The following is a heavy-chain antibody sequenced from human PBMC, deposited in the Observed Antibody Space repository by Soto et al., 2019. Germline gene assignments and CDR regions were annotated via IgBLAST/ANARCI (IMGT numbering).Heavy chain of an antibody. J-gene: IGHJ4*02. CDR1: GYTFTSYG. D-gene: IGHD3-10*01. V-gene: IGHV1-18*01. CDR3: ARDEHYYGSGSYYPYYFDY. CDR2: ISAYNGNT. Sequence: ASVKVSCKASGYTFTSYGISWVRQAPGQGLEWMGWISAYNGNTNYAQKLQGRVTMTTDTSTSTAYMELRSLRSDDTAVYYCARDEHYYGSGSYYPYYFDYWGQGTLVTVSS.